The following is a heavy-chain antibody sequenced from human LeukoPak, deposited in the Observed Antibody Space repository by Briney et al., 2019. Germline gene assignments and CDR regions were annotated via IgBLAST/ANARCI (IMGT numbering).Heavy chain of an antibody. J-gene: IGHJ5*02. V-gene: IGHV4-59*01. D-gene: IGHD6-13*01. CDR1: GGSISNYY. CDR2: IYYSGTT. CDR3: ARTGYRAAAGTLNWFDP. Sequence: PSETLSLTCSVSGGSISNYYWSWIRQPPGKGLEWIGYIYYSGTTDYNPSLKSRVTISVDTSKNQFSLKLSSVTAADTAVYYCARTGYRAAAGTLNWFDPWGQGTLVTVSS.